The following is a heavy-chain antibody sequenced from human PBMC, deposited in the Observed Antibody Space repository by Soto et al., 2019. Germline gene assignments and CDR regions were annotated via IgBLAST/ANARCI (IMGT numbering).Heavy chain of an antibody. CDR2: IYYSGST. Sequence: ETLSLTCTVSGGSISSYYWSWIRQPPGKGLEWIGYIYYSGSTNYNPSLKSRVTISVDTSKNQFSLKLSSVTAADTAVYYCARGGHSGYEYYFDYWGQGTLVTVSS. CDR1: GGSISSYY. V-gene: IGHV4-59*01. D-gene: IGHD5-12*01. CDR3: ARGGHSGYEYYFDY. J-gene: IGHJ4*02.